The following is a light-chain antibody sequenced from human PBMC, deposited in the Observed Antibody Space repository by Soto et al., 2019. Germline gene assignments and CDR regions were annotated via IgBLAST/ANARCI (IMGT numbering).Light chain of an antibody. CDR3: QQYGSSPWT. Sequence: EIVLTQSPGTLSLSPGERATLSCRASQSVSSSYLAWYQQKPGQAPRLLIYGASSRATGIPDRFSGSGSGTVFTLTISRLEPEDFAVYYWQQYGSSPWTFGQGTKVEIK. CDR1: QSVSSSY. J-gene: IGKJ1*01. V-gene: IGKV3-20*01. CDR2: GAS.